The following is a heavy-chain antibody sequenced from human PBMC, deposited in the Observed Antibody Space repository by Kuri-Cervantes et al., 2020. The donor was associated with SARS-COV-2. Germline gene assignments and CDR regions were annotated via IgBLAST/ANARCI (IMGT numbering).Heavy chain of an antibody. J-gene: IGHJ6*02. D-gene: IGHD3-9*01. Sequence: GGSLRLSCAASGFTFNSYAMSWVRQAPGKGLEWVSVIYSGGSSTYYADSVKGRFTISRDNSKNTLYLQMNSLRAEDTAVYYCAKADWANYYYYYGMDVWGQGTTVTVSS. CDR3: AKADWANYYYYYGMDV. V-gene: IGHV3-23*03. CDR2: IYSGGSST. CDR1: GFTFNSYA.